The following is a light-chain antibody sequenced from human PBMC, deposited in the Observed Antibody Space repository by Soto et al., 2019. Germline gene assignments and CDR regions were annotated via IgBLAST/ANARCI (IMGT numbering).Light chain of an antibody. Sequence: QSALTQPPSVSAAPGQKVTISCSGSSSNIGNNYVSWYQQLPGTAPKLLIYDNNERLSGIPDRFSGSKSGTSATLGITGLQTGDEADYYCGTWDSSLSAGVFGGGTKLTVL. CDR1: SSNIGNNY. CDR2: DNN. J-gene: IGLJ2*01. CDR3: GTWDSSLSAGV. V-gene: IGLV1-51*01.